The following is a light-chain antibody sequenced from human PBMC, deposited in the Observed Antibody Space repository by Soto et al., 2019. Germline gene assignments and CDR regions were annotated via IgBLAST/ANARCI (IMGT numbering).Light chain of an antibody. CDR3: QQYASSPLT. Sequence: EIVLTQSPGTLSLSSGERATLSCRASQSVRSNYLAWYQQKPGQAPRLLIYGASSRATGITDRFGGSGSGKDFTLTISRLETEGFAVYYCQQYASSPLTFGGGTKVEIK. V-gene: IGKV3-20*01. CDR1: QSVRSNY. CDR2: GAS. J-gene: IGKJ4*01.